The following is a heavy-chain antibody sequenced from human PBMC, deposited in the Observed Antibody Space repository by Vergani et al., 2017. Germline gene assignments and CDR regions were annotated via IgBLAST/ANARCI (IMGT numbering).Heavy chain of an antibody. CDR1: GFTFIMHA. D-gene: IGHD3-10*01. CDR3: AKEAGSGIDY. CDR2: LSASDRRT. Sequence: EVQLVESGGGLVKPGGSLRLSCAASGFTFIMHAMSWVRQAPGKGLEWVSTLSASDRRTHYADSVKGRFTISRDISKNTLYLQMNSLRAEDTAVYYCAKEAGSGIDYWGQGTLVTVSS. V-gene: IGHV3-23*04. J-gene: IGHJ4*02.